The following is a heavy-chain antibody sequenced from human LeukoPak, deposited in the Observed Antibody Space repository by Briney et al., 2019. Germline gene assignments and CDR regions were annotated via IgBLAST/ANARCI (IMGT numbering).Heavy chain of an antibody. CDR3: ASGVVPAARPLHYYYMDV. Sequence: GASVKVSCKASGGTLSSYAISWVRQAPGQGLEWMGGIIPIFGTANYAQKFQGRVTITTDESTSTAYMELSSLRSEDTAVYYCASGVVPAARPLHYYYMDVWGKGTTVTVSS. J-gene: IGHJ6*03. CDR2: IIPIFGTA. V-gene: IGHV1-69*05. D-gene: IGHD2-2*01. CDR1: GGTLSSYA.